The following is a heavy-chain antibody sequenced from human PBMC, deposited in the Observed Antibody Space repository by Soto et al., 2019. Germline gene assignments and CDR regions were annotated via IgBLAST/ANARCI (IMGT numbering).Heavy chain of an antibody. V-gene: IGHV1-8*01. CDR1: GYTFTSYD. CDR2: MNPNSGNT. J-gene: IGHJ3*02. D-gene: IGHD2-15*01. Sequence: ASVKVSCKASGYTFTSYDINWVRQATGQGLEWMGWMNPNSGNTGYAQKFQDRVTMTRNTSISTAYMELSSLRSEDTAVYYSAIGLKCWSASRYVTSYGIWGEGTMVT. CDR3: AIGLKCWSASRYVTSYGI.